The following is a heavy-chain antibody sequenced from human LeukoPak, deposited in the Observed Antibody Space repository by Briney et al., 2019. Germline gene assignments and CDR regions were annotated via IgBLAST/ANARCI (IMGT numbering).Heavy chain of an antibody. V-gene: IGHV3-7*01. Sequence: PGGSLRLSCAASGFTFSSYWMNWVRQAPGKGLEWVANIKQDGSEKYYVDSVKGRFTISRDNAKNSLYLQMNSLRAEDTAVYYYARDGAPDAHCSSTTCAIRWGLGTLVTVSS. CDR1: GFTFSSYW. CDR2: IKQDGSEK. D-gene: IGHD2-2*01. J-gene: IGHJ4*02. CDR3: ARDGAPDAHCSSTTCAIR.